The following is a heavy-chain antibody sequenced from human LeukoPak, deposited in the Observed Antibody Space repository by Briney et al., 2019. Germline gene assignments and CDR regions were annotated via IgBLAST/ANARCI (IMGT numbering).Heavy chain of an antibody. Sequence: GGSLRLSCAASGFTFSSYAMSWVRQAPGKGLEWVSAISGSGGTTYYADSVKGRFTISRDNSKNTLYLQMNSLRADDTAVYYCAQDGSYDILTGSPYFDYWGQGTLVTVSS. V-gene: IGHV3-23*01. CDR1: GFTFSSYA. D-gene: IGHD3-9*01. J-gene: IGHJ4*02. CDR3: AQDGSYDILTGSPYFDY. CDR2: ISGSGGTT.